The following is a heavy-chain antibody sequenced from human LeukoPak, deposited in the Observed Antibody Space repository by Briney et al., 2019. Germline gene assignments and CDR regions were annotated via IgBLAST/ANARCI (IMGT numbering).Heavy chain of an antibody. V-gene: IGHV3-30*03. J-gene: IGHJ4*02. D-gene: IGHD3-22*01. CDR2: ISYDGYST. Sequence: QAGGSLRLSCAASGLTFSSYGMHWVRQAPGKGLEWVAGISYDGYSTFYGDSVKDRFTISRDNSNNTLYLQMNSLRAEDTAVYYCARDDSSGYHPPFDYWGQGTLVTVSS. CDR1: GLTFSSYG. CDR3: ARDDSSGYHPPFDY.